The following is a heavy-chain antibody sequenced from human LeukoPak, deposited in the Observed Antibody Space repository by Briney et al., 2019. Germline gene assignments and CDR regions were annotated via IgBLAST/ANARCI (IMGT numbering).Heavy chain of an antibody. V-gene: IGHV3-74*01. CDR3: TRDFDFSSAV. J-gene: IGHJ4*02. Sequence: GGSLRLSCAASGFTFSSYWMHWVRQAPGKGLVWVSRISPDGSTTGHADSVKGRFTTSRDNAKNTLFLQMNSLRAEDTAVYYCTRDFDFSSAVWGQGTLVTVSS. D-gene: IGHD3-3*01. CDR2: ISPDGSTT. CDR1: GFTFSSYW.